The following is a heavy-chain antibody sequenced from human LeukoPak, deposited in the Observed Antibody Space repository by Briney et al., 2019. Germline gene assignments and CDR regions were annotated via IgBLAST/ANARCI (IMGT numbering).Heavy chain of an antibody. Sequence: PGGSLRLSCVASGFTFSSYAMTWVRQAPGKGLEYVSSMSSGGGSYYSGSVRGRFTISRDNFRNTLYLQMNSLRAEDTALYYCAKGGLSSVGLDIPSKRGLWGQGTLVTVSS. CDR1: GFTFSSYA. D-gene: IGHD3/OR15-3a*01. V-gene: IGHV3-23*01. CDR2: MSSGGGS. J-gene: IGHJ4*02. CDR3: AKGGLSSVGLDIPSKRGL.